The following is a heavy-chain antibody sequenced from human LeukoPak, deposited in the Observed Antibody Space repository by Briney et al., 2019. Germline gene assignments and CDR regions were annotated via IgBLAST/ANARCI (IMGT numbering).Heavy chain of an antibody. CDR1: GFIFRSYA. V-gene: IGHV3-23*01. Sequence: GGSLRLSCAASGFIFRSYAMTWARHAPGKGREWGSGLSGSGDTTYYADSVKGRFTISRNNSKNTLYLQMNSLRAEDAAVYFCAKAPVTSCRGGYCYLFDSWGQGTLVTVSS. CDR2: LSGSGDTT. CDR3: AKAPVTSCRGGYCYLFDS. J-gene: IGHJ4*02. D-gene: IGHD2-21*01.